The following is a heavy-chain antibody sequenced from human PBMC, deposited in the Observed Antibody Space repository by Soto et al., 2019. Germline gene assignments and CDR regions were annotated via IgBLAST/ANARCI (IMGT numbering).Heavy chain of an antibody. CDR1: GYTFTGYY. CDR2: INPNSGGT. J-gene: IGHJ4*02. D-gene: IGHD2-21*01. Sequence: GSSVKVSCKASGYTFTGYYMHWVRQAPGQGLEWMGWINPNSGGTNYAQKFQGRVTMTRDTSISTAYMELSRLRSDDTAVYYCARDDWAHLGCEGCWGQAPLVTVSS. CDR3: ARDDWAHLGCEGC. V-gene: IGHV1-2*02.